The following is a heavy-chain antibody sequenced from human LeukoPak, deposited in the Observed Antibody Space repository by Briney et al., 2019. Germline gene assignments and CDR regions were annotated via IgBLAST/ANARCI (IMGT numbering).Heavy chain of an antibody. CDR3: TRDQWNYDTSGYYATFDY. CDR2: IRPNSGGT. Sequence: ASVKVSCKASGYTFGAYYMYWVRQAPGQGLEWMGWIRPNSGGTNYTQKFQGRVTMTRDTSISTAYMELSRLRSDDTAVYYCTRDQWNYDTSGYYATFDYWGQGSLVTVSS. J-gene: IGHJ4*02. D-gene: IGHD3-22*01. V-gene: IGHV1-2*02. CDR1: GYTFGAYY.